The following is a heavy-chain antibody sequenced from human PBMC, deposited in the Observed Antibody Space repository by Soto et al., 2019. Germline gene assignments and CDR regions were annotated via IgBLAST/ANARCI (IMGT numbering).Heavy chain of an antibody. CDR3: ARLGRAHFDY. CDR1: GGSISSSSYY. V-gene: IGHV4-39*01. CDR2: IYYSGST. J-gene: IGHJ4*02. D-gene: IGHD1-26*01. Sequence: QLQLQESGPGLVKPSETLSLTCTVSGGSISSSSYYWGWIRQPPGKGLEWIGSIYYSGSTYYHPSLKSRVTISVDTSKNQFSLKLSSVTAADTAVYYCARLGRAHFDYWGQGTLVTVSS.